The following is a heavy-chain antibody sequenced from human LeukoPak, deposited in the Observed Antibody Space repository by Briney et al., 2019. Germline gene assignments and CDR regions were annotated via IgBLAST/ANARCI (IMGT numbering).Heavy chain of an antibody. CDR1: GGSISSYY. CDR2: IYYSGST. Sequence: SETLSLTCTVSGGSISSYYWSWIRQPPGKGLEWIGYIYYSGSTNYNPSLKSRVTISVDTSKNQFSLKLSSVTAADTAVYYCAKDEWRCSSTSCRPEDYWGQGTLVTVSS. CDR3: AKDEWRCSSTSCRPEDY. J-gene: IGHJ4*02. V-gene: IGHV4-59*01. D-gene: IGHD2-2*01.